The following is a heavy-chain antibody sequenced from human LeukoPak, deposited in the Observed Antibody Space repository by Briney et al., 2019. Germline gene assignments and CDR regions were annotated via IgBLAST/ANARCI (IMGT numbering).Heavy chain of an antibody. V-gene: IGHV3-30*02. D-gene: IGHD4-23*01. Sequence: GGSLRLSCAASGFTFNNFGVHWVRQAPGKGLEWVSFIGYEGVHKYYADSVKGRFTIPKDNSKATLYLQMNSLRPEDTAVYYCAKDLHGGYSSDYWGQGTLVTVFS. CDR1: GFTFNNFG. CDR3: AKDLHGGYSSDY. J-gene: IGHJ4*02. CDR2: IGYEGVHK.